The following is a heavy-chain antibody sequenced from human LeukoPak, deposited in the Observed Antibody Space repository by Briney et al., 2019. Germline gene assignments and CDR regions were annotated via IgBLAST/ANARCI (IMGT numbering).Heavy chain of an antibody. CDR1: GFTVSSNY. CDR3: AAARQWLVPDY. J-gene: IGHJ4*02. CDR2: IYSGGNT. V-gene: IGHV3-53*01. Sequence: VGSLRLSCAASGFTVSSNYMTWVRQAPGKGLEWVSVIYSGGNTYYADSVKGRFTISRDNSKNTLHLQMNSLRAEDTAVYYCAAARQWLVPDYWGQGTLVTVSS. D-gene: IGHD6-19*01.